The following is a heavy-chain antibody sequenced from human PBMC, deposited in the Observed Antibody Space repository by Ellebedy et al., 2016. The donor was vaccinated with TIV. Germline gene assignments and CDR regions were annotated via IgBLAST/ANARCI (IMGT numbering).Heavy chain of an antibody. CDR3: ARDRDVDWSRWHLIGY. D-gene: IGHD5-24*01. V-gene: IGHV1-18*04. CDR2: ISAYNGNT. J-gene: IGHJ4*02. Sequence: AASVKVSCKASGYTFTNYGISWVRQAPGQGLEWMGWISAYNGNTNYAQKFQGRVTMTTDTSTSTAYMEVRSLRSDDTAVYFCARDRDVDWSRWHLIGYWGQGTLVTVSS. CDR1: GYTFTNYG.